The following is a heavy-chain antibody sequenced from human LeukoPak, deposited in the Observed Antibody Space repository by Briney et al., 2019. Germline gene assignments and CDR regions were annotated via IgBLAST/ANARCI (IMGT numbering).Heavy chain of an antibody. CDR3: ARDWSVAGGWQGDY. V-gene: IGHV1-18*04. Sequence: ASVKVSCKASGYTFTSYYMHWVRQAPGQGLEWMGWISAYNGNTNYAQKLQGRVTMTTDTSTGTAYMELRSLRSDDTAVYYCARDWSVAGGWQGDYWGQGTLVTVSS. CDR2: ISAYNGNT. D-gene: IGHD6-19*01. J-gene: IGHJ4*02. CDR1: GYTFTSYY.